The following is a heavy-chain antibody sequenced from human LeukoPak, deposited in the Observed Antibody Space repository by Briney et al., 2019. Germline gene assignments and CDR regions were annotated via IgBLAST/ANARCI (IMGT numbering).Heavy chain of an antibody. Sequence: SETLSLTCAVSGGSFSGYYWSWIRQPPGKGLEWIGEINHSGSTNYNPSLKSRVTISVDTSKNQFSLKLSSVTAADTAVYYCARGGGYDYWGQGTLVTVSS. D-gene: IGHD3-16*01. CDR1: GGSFSGYY. V-gene: IGHV4-34*01. J-gene: IGHJ4*02. CDR2: INHSGST. CDR3: ARGGGYDY.